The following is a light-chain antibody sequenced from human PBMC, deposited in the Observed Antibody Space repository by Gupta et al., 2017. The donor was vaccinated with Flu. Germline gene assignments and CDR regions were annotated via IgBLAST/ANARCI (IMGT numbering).Light chain of an antibody. CDR1: SGSLASNY. J-gene: IGLJ3*02. CDR3: QSYDNDNWV. Sequence: NFMLTQPHSVSESPGKTVTISCTRSSGSLASNYVQWYQQRPGSSPTTVIYDDNERPSGVPDRFSGPIDSSSNSASLTISGLKTEDEADYYCQSYDNDNWVFGGGTKLTVL. V-gene: IGLV6-57*01. CDR2: DDN.